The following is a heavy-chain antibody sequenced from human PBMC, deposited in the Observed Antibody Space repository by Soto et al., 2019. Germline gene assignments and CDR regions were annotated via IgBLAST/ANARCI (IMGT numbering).Heavy chain of an antibody. CDR1: GGSISSGDYY. J-gene: IGHJ1*01. CDR2: IYYSGST. V-gene: IGHV4-30-4*01. Sequence: SETLSLTCTVSGGSISSGDYYWSWIRQPPGKGLEWIGYIYYSGSTYYNPSLKSRVTISVDTSKNQFSLKLSSVTAADTAVYYCARLETGKTYYYGSGSRWGQGTLVTVSS. D-gene: IGHD3-10*01. CDR3: ARLETGKTYYYGSGSR.